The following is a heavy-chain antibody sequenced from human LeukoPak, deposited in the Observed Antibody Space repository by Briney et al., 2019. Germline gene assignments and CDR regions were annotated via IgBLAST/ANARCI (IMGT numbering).Heavy chain of an antibody. CDR3: VRGSSGWYGQDY. D-gene: IGHD6-19*01. CDR1: GFTFSSYW. Sequence: PGGSLRLSCAASGFTFSSYWMHWFRQAPGKGLVWVSRINSDGSNTNYADSVQGRFIISRDNAKNTLYLQMNSLRAEDTAVYYCVRGSSGWYGQDYWGQGTLVTVSS. J-gene: IGHJ4*02. CDR2: INSDGSNT. V-gene: IGHV3-74*01.